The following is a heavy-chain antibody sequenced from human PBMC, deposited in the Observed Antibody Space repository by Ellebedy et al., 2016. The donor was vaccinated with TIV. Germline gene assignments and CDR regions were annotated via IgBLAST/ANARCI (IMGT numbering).Heavy chain of an antibody. CDR3: ARVPPSGGKGYDI. CDR1: GFTFSTYA. V-gene: IGHV3-30-3*01. D-gene: IGHD3-16*01. J-gene: IGHJ3*02. CDR2: ISIDGSNK. Sequence: GESLKISCAASGFTFSTYAMHWVRQAPAKGLEWVAVISIDGSNKYHADSVKGRFTISRDNSKNTLYLQMNSLRAEDTAVYYCARVPPSGGKGYDIWGQGTMVTVSS.